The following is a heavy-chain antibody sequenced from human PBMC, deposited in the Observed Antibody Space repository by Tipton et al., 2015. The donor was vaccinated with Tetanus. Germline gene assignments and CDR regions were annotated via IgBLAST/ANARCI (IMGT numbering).Heavy chain of an antibody. CDR1: GGSVNSGSYY. CDR3: ARGSPPSNGTFSWNAL. CDR2: IYQSGST. J-gene: IGHJ4*02. V-gene: IGHV4-61*01. D-gene: IGHD2-8*01. Sequence: TLSLTCTISGGSVNSGSYYWSWIRQPPGKGLEWIGFIYQSGSTNCSPSLESRVTISRDMSTNQISLKLRSVTPVDTAVYYCARGSPPSNGTFSWNALWGQGPQVP.